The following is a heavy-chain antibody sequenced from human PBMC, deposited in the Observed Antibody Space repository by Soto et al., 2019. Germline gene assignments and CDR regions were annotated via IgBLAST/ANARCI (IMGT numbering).Heavy chain of an antibody. V-gene: IGHV4-34*01. CDR1: GGSFSGFY. D-gene: IGHD2-8*01. CDR2: INYSGST. CDR3: ARDAGMDV. Sequence: SETLSLTCAVYGGSFSGFYWSWIRQPPGKGLEWIGDINYSGSTNYNPSLKSRVTISVDTSKNQFSLKLSSVTAADTAVYYCARDAGMDVWGQGTTVTVSS. J-gene: IGHJ6*02.